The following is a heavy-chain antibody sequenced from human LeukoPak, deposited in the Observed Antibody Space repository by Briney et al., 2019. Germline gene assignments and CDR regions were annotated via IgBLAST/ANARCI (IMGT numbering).Heavy chain of an antibody. CDR2: IYTSGST. CDR1: GGSISSSSYY. D-gene: IGHD3-10*01. V-gene: IGHV4-61*02. J-gene: IGHJ5*02. CDR3: ARVSGGGYGSMSDP. Sequence: SQTLSLTCTVSGGSISSSSYYWSWIRQPAGKGLEWIGRIYTSGSTNYNPSLKSPVTISVDTSKNQFTLKLSAVTAADTAVYYCARVSGGGYGSMSDPWGQGTLVTVPS.